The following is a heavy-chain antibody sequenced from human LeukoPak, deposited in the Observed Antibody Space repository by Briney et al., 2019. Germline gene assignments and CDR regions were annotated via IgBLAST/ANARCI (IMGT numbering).Heavy chain of an antibody. CDR3: ARGTYCSGGSCYSYYYYYMDV. D-gene: IGHD2-15*01. Sequence: SETLSLTCTVSGGSISSYYWSWIRQPPGKGLEWIGYIYYSGSTNYNPSLKSRVTISVDTSKNQFSLKLSSVTAADTAVYYCARGTYCSGGSCYSYYYYYMDVWGKGTTVTVSS. J-gene: IGHJ6*03. V-gene: IGHV4-59*12. CDR2: IYYSGST. CDR1: GGSISSYY.